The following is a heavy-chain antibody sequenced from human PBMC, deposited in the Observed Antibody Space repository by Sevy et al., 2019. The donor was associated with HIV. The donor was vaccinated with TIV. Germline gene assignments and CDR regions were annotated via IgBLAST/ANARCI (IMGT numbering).Heavy chain of an antibody. V-gene: IGHV3-53*01. J-gene: IGHJ3*02. Sequence: GGSLRLSCAASGFTVSSNYMSWVRQAPGKGLEWVSIIYSAGRTYYADSVTGRFTISRDNSKNTLYLQMNSLRVEDTAVYYCARVTVTAGDAAGAFDIWGQGTMVTVSS. CDR2: IYSAGRT. CDR3: ARVTVTAGDAAGAFDI. CDR1: GFTVSSNY. D-gene: IGHD4-17*01.